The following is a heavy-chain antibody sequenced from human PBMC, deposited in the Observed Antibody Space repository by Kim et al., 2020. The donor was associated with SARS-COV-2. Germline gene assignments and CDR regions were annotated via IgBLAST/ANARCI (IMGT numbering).Heavy chain of an antibody. V-gene: IGHV4-34*01. CDR2: INHSGST. CDR3: ARGRTPGYSSGWYLLMSRGAFDI. D-gene: IGHD6-19*01. Sequence: SETLSLTCAVYGGSFSGYYWSWIRQPPGKGLEWIGEINHSGSTNYNPSLKSRVTISVDTSKNQFSLKLSSVTAADTAVYYCARGRTPGYSSGWYLLMSRGAFDIWGQGTMVTVSS. J-gene: IGHJ3*02. CDR1: GGSFSGYY.